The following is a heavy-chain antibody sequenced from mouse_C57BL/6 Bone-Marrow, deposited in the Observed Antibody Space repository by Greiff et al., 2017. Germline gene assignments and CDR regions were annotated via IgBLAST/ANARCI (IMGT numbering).Heavy chain of an antibody. CDR2: INPNNGGT. CDR1: GYTFTDYY. V-gene: IGHV1-26*01. Sequence: VQLQQSGPELVKPGASVKISCKASGYTFTDYYMNWVKQSHGKSLEWIGDINPNNGGTSYNQKFKGKATLTVDKSSSTAYMELRSLTSEDSAVYYCARKDYGSSRAWFAYWGQGTLVTVSA. CDR3: ARKDYGSSRAWFAY. D-gene: IGHD1-1*01. J-gene: IGHJ3*01.